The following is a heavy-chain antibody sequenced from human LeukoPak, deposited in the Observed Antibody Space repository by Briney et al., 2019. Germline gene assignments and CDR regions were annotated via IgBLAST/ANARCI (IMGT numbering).Heavy chain of an antibody. J-gene: IGHJ6*02. CDR1: GYSFTSYW. V-gene: IGHV5-51*01. D-gene: IGHD3-9*01. Sequence: GESLKISCKGSGYSFTSYWIGWLRQMRGKGLGWMGIIYHGDSDTRYSPSFQGQVTISADKSITTAYLQWSSLKASDTAMYYCARLWFYDLLTEYGMDIWGQGTTVTVSS. CDR3: ARLWFYDLLTEYGMDI. CDR2: IYHGDSDT.